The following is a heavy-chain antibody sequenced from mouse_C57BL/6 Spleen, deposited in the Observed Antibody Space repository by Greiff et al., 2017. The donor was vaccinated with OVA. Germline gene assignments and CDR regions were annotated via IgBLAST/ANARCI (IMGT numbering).Heavy chain of an antibody. CDR2: IDPETGGT. CDR3: TRGPYYDYDSVAY. D-gene: IGHD2-4*01. J-gene: IGHJ3*01. Sequence: QVQLQQSGAELVRPGASVTLSCKASGYTFTDYEMHWVKQTPVHGLEWIGAIDPETGGTAYNQKFKGKAILTADKSSSTAYMELRSLTSEDSAVYYCTRGPYYDYDSVAYWGQGTLVTVSA. V-gene: IGHV1-15*01. CDR1: GYTFTDYE.